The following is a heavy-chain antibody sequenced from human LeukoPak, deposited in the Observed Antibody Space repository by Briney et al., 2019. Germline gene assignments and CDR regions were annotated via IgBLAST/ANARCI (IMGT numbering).Heavy chain of an antibody. CDR3: AKDRTFGAAAGTGYFDY. V-gene: IGHV3-30*02. J-gene: IGHJ4*02. CDR2: IRYDGSNK. D-gene: IGHD6-13*01. CDR1: GFTFSNYG. Sequence: GGSLRLSCAASGFTFSNYGLHWVRQAPGKGLEWVTFIRYDGSNKYYADSVKGRFTISRDNSKNTLYLQMNSLRAEDTAVYYCAKDRTFGAAAGTGYFDYWGQGTLVTVSS.